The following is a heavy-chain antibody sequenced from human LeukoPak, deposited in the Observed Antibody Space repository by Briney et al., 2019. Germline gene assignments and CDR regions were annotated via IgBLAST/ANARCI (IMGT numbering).Heavy chain of an antibody. CDR1: GYTFTSYY. D-gene: IGHD2-15*01. V-gene: IGHV1-46*01. Sequence: ASVKVSCKASGYTFTSYYMHWVRQAPGQGLEWMGIINPSGGSTSYAQKLQGRVTMTRDTSTSTVYMELSSLRSEDTAVYYCARSIVVVVAPTAYFDYWGQGTLVTVSS. CDR3: ARSIVVVVAPTAYFDY. CDR2: INPSGGST. J-gene: IGHJ4*02.